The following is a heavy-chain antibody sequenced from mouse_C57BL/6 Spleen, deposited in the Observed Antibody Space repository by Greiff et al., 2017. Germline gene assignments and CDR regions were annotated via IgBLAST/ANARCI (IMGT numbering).Heavy chain of an antibody. CDR2: ISSGGSYT. CDR1: GFTFSSYG. CDR3: ARQLHDYDGMAY. J-gene: IGHJ3*01. V-gene: IGHV5-6*01. Sequence: EVKLVESGGDLVKPGGSLKLSCAASGFTFSSYGMSWVRQTPDKRLEWVATISSGGSYTYYPDSVKGRFTISRDNAKNTLYLQMSSLKSEDTAMYYCARQLHDYDGMAYWGQGTLVTVSA. D-gene: IGHD2-4*01.